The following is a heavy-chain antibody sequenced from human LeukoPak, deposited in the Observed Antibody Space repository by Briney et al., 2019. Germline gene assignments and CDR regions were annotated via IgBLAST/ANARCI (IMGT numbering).Heavy chain of an antibody. Sequence: ASVKVSCKASGGTFSSYAISWVRQAPGQGLEWMGGIIPIFGTANYAQKFQGRVTITTDESTSTAYMELSSLRSEDTAVYYCASVGSGEAVADTSLDYWGQGTLVTVSS. CDR2: IIPIFGTA. CDR3: ASVGSGEAVADTSLDY. D-gene: IGHD6-19*01. V-gene: IGHV1-69*05. CDR1: GGTFSSYA. J-gene: IGHJ4*02.